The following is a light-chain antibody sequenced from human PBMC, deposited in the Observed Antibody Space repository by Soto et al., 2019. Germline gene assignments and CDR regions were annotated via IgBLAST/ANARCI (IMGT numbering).Light chain of an antibody. Sequence: IQMTQSPSSLSASVGDRVSITCQASQDITNYLIWYQQKPGKAPKLLIYDASSLGTGVSSRFSGSGSGTHFTLTINSLQPEDIATYYCKQFDSVPCTFGQGTKLEMK. CDR1: QDITNY. CDR3: KQFDSVPCT. CDR2: DAS. V-gene: IGKV1-33*01. J-gene: IGKJ2*02.